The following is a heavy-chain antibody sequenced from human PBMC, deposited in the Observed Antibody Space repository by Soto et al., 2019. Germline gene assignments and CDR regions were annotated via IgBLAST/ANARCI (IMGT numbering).Heavy chain of an antibody. V-gene: IGHV1-8*01. CDR2: MNPNSGNT. J-gene: IGHJ2*01. Sequence: QVQLVQSGAEVKKPGASVKVSCKASGYTFTSYDINWVRQATGQGLEWMGWMNPNSGNTGYAQKFQGRVTMTRNTSISTAYMELSSLRSEDTAVYYCARVGHTAMGPSYWYFDLWGRGTLVTVSS. CDR1: GYTFTSYD. CDR3: ARVGHTAMGPSYWYFDL. D-gene: IGHD5-18*01.